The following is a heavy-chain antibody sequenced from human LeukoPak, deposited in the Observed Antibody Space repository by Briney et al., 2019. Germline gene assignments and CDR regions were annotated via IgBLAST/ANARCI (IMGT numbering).Heavy chain of an antibody. CDR3: VKDGSRQLGPFDY. CDR2: ISSNGGST. Sequence: GGSLRLSCSASGFTFSNYAMHWVRQAPGKGLEYVSAISSNGGSTYYADSVKGRFTISRDNSKNTLYLQMSSLRAEDTAVYYCVKDGSRQLGPFDYWGQGTLVTVSS. V-gene: IGHV3-64D*06. J-gene: IGHJ4*02. D-gene: IGHD6-6*01. CDR1: GFTFSNYA.